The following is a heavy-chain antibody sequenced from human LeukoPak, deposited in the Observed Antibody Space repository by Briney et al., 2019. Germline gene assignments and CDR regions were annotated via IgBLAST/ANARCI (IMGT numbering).Heavy chain of an antibody. CDR1: GFTFSSYW. V-gene: IGHV3-7*01. J-gene: IGHJ4*02. CDR3: ARLAYCGGDCFSGLNPFDY. D-gene: IGHD2-21*01. CDR2: VKQDGSEK. Sequence: GGSLRLSCAAPGFTFSSYWMSWVRQAPGQGLEWVANVKQDGSEKYYVDSVKGRFTISRDNAKNSLYLQMNSLRAEDTAVYYCARLAYCGGDCFSGLNPFDYWGQGALVTVSS.